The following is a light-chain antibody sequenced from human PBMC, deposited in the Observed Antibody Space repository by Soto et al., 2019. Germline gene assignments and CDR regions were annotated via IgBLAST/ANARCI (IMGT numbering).Light chain of an antibody. J-gene: IGKJ2*01. CDR1: QGISSA. CDR2: DAS. V-gene: IGKV1-13*02. CDR3: QQFNSYAYT. Sequence: AIQLTQSPSSLSASVGDRVTITCRASQGISSALAWYQQKPGKAPKLLIYDASSLESGVPSRFSGSGSGTDFTLTISSLQPEDFATYYCQQFNSYAYTFGQGTNLEIK.